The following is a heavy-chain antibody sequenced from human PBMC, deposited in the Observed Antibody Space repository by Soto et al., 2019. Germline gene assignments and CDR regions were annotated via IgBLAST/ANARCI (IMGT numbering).Heavy chain of an antibody. D-gene: IGHD5-18*01. CDR1: GFTFSSSA. J-gene: IGHJ5*02. Sequence: GWSLRLSCVASGFTFSSSAMSWVRQAPGEGPEWVSAISESGDSAFYADSVRGRFTISRDNAKNTLYLQMSSLRAEDTALYFCAKGGYTFGLDPWGQGTLVTVSS. V-gene: IGHV3-23*01. CDR3: AKGGYTFGLDP. CDR2: ISESGDSA.